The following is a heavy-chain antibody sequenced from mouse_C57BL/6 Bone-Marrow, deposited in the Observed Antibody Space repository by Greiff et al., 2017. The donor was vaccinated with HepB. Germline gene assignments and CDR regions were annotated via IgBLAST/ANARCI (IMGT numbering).Heavy chain of an antibody. Sequence: QVQLQQSGAELARPGASVKLSCKASGYTFTSYGISWVKQRTGQGLEWIGEIYPRSGNTYYNETFKGKATLTADKSSSPAYMELRSLTSEDSAVYVCARGYYGSSEVAYWGQGTLVTVSA. CDR1: GYTFTSYG. J-gene: IGHJ3*01. CDR3: ARGYYGSSEVAY. CDR2: IYPRSGNT. V-gene: IGHV1-81*01. D-gene: IGHD1-1*01.